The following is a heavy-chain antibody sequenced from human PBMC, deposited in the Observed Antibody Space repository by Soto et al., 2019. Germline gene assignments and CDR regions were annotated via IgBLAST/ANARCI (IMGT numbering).Heavy chain of an antibody. Sequence: EVELVESGGGLVQPGGSLRLSCVASGFTFSAYWMTWARQAPGKGLEWLANIKEDGSETHDLDGRFAISRDNAKNSLYLQMSSLRAEDTAVYYCARLTGDYFDNWGQGTLVTVSS. J-gene: IGHJ4*02. CDR1: GFTFSAYW. D-gene: IGHD3-9*01. V-gene: IGHV3-7*01. CDR2: IKEDGSET. CDR3: ARLTGDYFDN.